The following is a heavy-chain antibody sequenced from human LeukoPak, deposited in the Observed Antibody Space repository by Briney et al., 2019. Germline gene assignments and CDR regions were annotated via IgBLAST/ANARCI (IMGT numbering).Heavy chain of an antibody. Sequence: ASVKVSCKASGYTFTSYDINWVRQATGQGLEWMGWMNPISGNTGYAQKFQGRVTMTRNTSISTAYMELSSLRSEDTAVYYCARRDYDILTGYYYYYGMDVWGQGTTVTVSS. CDR1: GYTFTSYD. J-gene: IGHJ6*02. D-gene: IGHD3-9*01. CDR2: MNPISGNT. CDR3: ARRDYDILTGYYYYYGMDV. V-gene: IGHV1-8*01.